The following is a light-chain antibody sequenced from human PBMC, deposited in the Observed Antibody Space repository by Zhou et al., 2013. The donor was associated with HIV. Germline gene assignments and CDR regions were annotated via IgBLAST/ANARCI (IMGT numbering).Light chain of an antibody. CDR1: QSLSSNY. CDR3: QQRSNWPIT. V-gene: IGKV3-11*01. CDR2: DAS. J-gene: IGKJ5*01. Sequence: EIVLTQSPGTVSLSPGERVTLSCRASQSLSSNYLAWYQQRPGQAPRLLIYDASNRATGVPVRFSGSGSGTDFTLTISSLEPEDFAVYYCQQRSNWPITFGQGTRLEIK.